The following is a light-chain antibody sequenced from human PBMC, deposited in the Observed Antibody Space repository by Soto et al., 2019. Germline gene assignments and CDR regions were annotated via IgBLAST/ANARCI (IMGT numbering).Light chain of an antibody. J-gene: IGLJ2*01. Sequence: QPVLTQSPSDSASLGAWVKLTCTLSSGHSSYAIAWHQQQPEKGPRYLMKLSSDGSHSKGDGIPDRFSGSSSGAERYLTISSLQSEDEADYYCQTWDTGARVVFGGGTKLTVL. CDR1: SGHSSYA. CDR2: LSSDGSH. CDR3: QTWDTGARVV. V-gene: IGLV4-69*01.